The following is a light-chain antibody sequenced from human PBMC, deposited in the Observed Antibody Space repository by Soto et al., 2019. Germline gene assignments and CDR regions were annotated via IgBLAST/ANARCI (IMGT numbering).Light chain of an antibody. CDR1: QGVTRH. J-gene: IGKJ4*01. CDR3: QQYNMWSDGLS. Sequence: DIEVPQSPAILSVSPGYSDILSWRATQGVTRHVAGYQQQVGPAPNIIIYGASTRASGVPDRFSGSSFGTKFTLTISRLQSADFSVYYWQQYNMWSDGLSFGGGTKVDIK. V-gene: IGKV3-15*01. CDR2: GAS.